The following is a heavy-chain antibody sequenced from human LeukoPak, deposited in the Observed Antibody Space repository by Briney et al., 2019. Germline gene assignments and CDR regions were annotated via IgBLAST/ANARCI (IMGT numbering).Heavy chain of an antibody. CDR2: ISYDGSNK. V-gene: IGHV3-30*03. J-gene: IGHJ4*02. CDR1: GFTFSSYG. CDR3: ARDPSGSYYVDY. Sequence: GGSLRLSCAASGFTFSSYGMHWVRQAPGKGLEWVAVISYDGSNKYYADSVKSRFTISRDNSKNTLYLQMNSLRAEDTAVYYCARDPSGSYYVDYWGQGTLVTVSS. D-gene: IGHD1-26*01.